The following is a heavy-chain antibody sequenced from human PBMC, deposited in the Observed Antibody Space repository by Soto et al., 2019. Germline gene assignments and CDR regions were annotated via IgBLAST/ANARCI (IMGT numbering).Heavy chain of an antibody. CDR3: AREEQQWLGYGMDV. V-gene: IGHV4-31*03. D-gene: IGHD6-19*01. CDR1: GGSISSGGYY. J-gene: IGHJ6*02. Sequence: QVQLQESGPGLVKPSQTLSLTCTVSGGSISSGGYYWSWIRQHPGKGLEWIGYIYYSGSTYYNPSLKSRVTIAVDTSKNQFSLKLSSVTAADTAVYYCAREEQQWLGYGMDVWGQGTTVTVSS. CDR2: IYYSGST.